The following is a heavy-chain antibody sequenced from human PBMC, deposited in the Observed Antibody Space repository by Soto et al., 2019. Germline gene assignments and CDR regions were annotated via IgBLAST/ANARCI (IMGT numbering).Heavy chain of an antibody. CDR3: AKTGKHWLLLRWYYFDY. CDR2: ISGSGGST. V-gene: IGHV3-23*01. J-gene: IGHJ4*02. D-gene: IGHD3-22*01. Sequence: LRLSCAASGFTFSSYAMSWVRQAPGKGLEWVSAISGSGGSTYYADSVKGRFTISRDNSKNTLYLQMNSLRAEDTAVYYCAKTGKHWLLLRWYYFDYWGQGTLVTVSS. CDR1: GFTFSSYA.